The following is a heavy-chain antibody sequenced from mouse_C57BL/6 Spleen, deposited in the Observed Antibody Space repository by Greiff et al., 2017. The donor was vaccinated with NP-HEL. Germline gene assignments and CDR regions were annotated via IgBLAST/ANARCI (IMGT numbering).Heavy chain of an antibody. V-gene: IGHV2-5*01. D-gene: IGHD1-1*01. Sequence: QVQLKESGPGLVQPSQSLSITCTVSGFSLTSYGVHWVRQSPGKGLEWLGVIWRGGSTDYNAAFMSRLSITKDNSKSQVFFKMNSLQADDTAIYYCAKNCPDYYGSSGYFDVWGTGTTVTVSS. CDR1: GFSLTSYG. J-gene: IGHJ1*03. CDR3: AKNCPDYYGSSGYFDV. CDR2: IWRGGST.